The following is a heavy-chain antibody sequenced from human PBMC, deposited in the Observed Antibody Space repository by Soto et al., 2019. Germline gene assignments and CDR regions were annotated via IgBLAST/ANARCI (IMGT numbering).Heavy chain of an antibody. V-gene: IGHV4-61*01. J-gene: IGHJ6*02. CDR3: ARGGCSSTSCYKRYYYYYYGMDV. Sequence: SETLSLTCTVSGGSVSSGSYYWSWIRQPPXKGLEWIGYIYYSGSTNYNPSLKSRVTISVDTSKNQFSLKLSSVTAADTAVYYCARGGCSSTSCYKRYYYYYYGMDVWGQGTTVTVSS. CDR2: IYYSGST. D-gene: IGHD2-2*02. CDR1: GGSVSSGSYY.